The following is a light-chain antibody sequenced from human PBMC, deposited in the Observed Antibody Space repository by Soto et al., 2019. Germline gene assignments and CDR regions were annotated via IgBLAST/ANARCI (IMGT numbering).Light chain of an antibody. Sequence: ETALTQSPATLSLSPGERATLSCRASQSVDTFLAWYQQKPGQAPRLLIYDAYNRATGIPPRFSGSGSGTDFTLTISSLEPEDSAVYYCQQRHMWPITFGQGTRLEIK. CDR1: QSVDTF. V-gene: IGKV3-11*01. CDR2: DAY. J-gene: IGKJ5*01. CDR3: QQRHMWPIT.